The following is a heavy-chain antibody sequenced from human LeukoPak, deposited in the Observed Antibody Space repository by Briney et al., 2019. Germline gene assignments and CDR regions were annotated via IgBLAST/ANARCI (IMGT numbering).Heavy chain of an antibody. V-gene: IGHV3-30*18. CDR3: AKEGRRYCSSTSCYLGDY. Sequence: PGGSLRLSCAASGFTFSSYGMHWVRQAPGKGLEWVAVISYDGSNKYYADSVKGRFTISRDNSKNTLYLQMNSLRAEDTAVYYCAKEGRRYCSSTSCYLGDYWGQGTLVTVSS. J-gene: IGHJ4*02. CDR1: GFTFSSYG. D-gene: IGHD2-2*01. CDR2: ISYDGSNK.